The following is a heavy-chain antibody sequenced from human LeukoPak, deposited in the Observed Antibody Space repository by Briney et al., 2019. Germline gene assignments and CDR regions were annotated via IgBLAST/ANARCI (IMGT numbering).Heavy chain of an antibody. Sequence: GRSLRLSCTASGFTFSSYGVHWDRKAPGKGLEWMAVISHDGSNKYYAASVKGRLTISRDNSENTLYLQMSTLRAEDTAVYFCARRLAGIFDYWGQGTLVTVSS. V-gene: IGHV3-30*03. CDR1: GFTFSSYG. D-gene: IGHD6-19*01. CDR3: ARRLAGIFDY. CDR2: ISHDGSNK. J-gene: IGHJ4*02.